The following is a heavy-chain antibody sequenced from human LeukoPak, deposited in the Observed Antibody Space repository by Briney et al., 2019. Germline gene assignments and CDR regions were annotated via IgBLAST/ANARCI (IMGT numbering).Heavy chain of an antibody. J-gene: IGHJ4*02. Sequence: GGSLRLSCAASGFTVSNYYMSWVRQAPGKGLEWVTIIYSGGSRYYADSVKGRFTISRDDSQNTLYLQMNSLRAEDTAVYYCARADVIAIFDCWGQGTLVTVSS. CDR3: ARADVIAIFDC. CDR2: IYSGGSR. CDR1: GFTVSNYY. D-gene: IGHD2-21*01. V-gene: IGHV3-66*02.